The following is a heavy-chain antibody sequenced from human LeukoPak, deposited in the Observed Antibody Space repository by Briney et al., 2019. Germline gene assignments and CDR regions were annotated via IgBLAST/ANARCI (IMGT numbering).Heavy chain of an antibody. D-gene: IGHD3-22*01. Sequence: GGSLRLSCAASGFTFSSYSMNWVRQAPGKGLEWVSSISSSSSYIYYADSVKGRFTISRDNAKNSLYLQMNSLRAEDTAVYYCAREEVTYYYDSSGYYDYWGQGTLVTVSS. J-gene: IGHJ4*02. CDR2: ISSSSSYI. CDR1: GFTFSSYS. CDR3: AREEVTYYYDSSGYYDY. V-gene: IGHV3-21*01.